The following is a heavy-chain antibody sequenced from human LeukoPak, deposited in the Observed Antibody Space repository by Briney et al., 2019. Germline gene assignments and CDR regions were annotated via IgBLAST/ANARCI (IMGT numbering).Heavy chain of an antibody. CDR1: GFSFNTYA. J-gene: IGHJ6*02. Sequence: PGGSLRLSCSASGFSFNTYAMNWVRQAPGRGLEWVSFIGGSATTMYYADSVEGRFTVSRDNAKNSLYLQMNGLRAEDTAVYYCARDVVGPNRWVYGMDVWGQGTTVTVSS. CDR3: ARDVVGPNRWVYGMDV. D-gene: IGHD3/OR15-3a*01. CDR2: IGGSATTM. V-gene: IGHV3-48*01.